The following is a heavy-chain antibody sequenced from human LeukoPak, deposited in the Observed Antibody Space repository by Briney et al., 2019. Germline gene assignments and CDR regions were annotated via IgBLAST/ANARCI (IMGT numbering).Heavy chain of an antibody. D-gene: IGHD5-24*01. V-gene: IGHV3-30*02. Sequence: GGSLRLSCVASGFIFSNYGMHWVRQAPGKGLEWVAFITNDGSNKYYADSMKGRFTISRDNSKNTLYLHMNSLRAEDTAVYYCAKEDRGPLEMTTTRGLDYWGQGTLVTVSS. CDR1: GFIFSNYG. CDR3: AKEDRGPLEMTTTRGLDY. CDR2: ITNDGSNK. J-gene: IGHJ4*02.